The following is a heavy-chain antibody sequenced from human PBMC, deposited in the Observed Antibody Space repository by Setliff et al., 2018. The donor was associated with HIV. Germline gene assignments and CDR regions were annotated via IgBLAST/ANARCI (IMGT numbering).Heavy chain of an antibody. Sequence: HSETLSLTCAVYGTSLNTYYWTWIRYTPGRGLQWIGQIDHSGSTNYNPSLKSRVTLSVDASKNQFSLKVKSVTAADTATYYCAKKGRYYYGSGVTTDYFDDWGQGTPVTSPQ. CDR3: AKKGRYYYGSGVTTDYFDD. V-gene: IGHV4-34*01. J-gene: IGHJ4*02. CDR1: GTSLNTYY. CDR2: IDHSGST. D-gene: IGHD3-10*01.